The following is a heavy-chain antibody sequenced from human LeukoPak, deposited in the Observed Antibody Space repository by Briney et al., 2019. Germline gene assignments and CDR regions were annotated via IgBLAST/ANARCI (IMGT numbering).Heavy chain of an antibody. Sequence: ASVKVSCKASGFTVTNYFMHWLRQAPGQGLEWMGIISPNGDSTDYAQKFQGRLTMARDTSTTTLYMELSGLRSEDTAIYYCARADDQDFDSWGQGTLVTVSS. CDR1: GFTVTNYF. V-gene: IGHV1-46*01. CDR3: ARADDQDFDS. CDR2: ISPNGDST. J-gene: IGHJ4*02. D-gene: IGHD3-3*01.